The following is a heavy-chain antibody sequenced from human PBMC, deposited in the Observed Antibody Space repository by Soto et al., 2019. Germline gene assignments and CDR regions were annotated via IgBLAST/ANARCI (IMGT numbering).Heavy chain of an antibody. CDR3: AKDGYSIQSSNSVSAF. D-gene: IGHD2-2*01. V-gene: IGHV3-30*18. Sequence: GRSLRLSCAASGFTFSSYGMHWVRQAPGKGLEWVAVISYDGSNKYYADSVKGRFTISRDNSKNTLYLQMNSLRAEDRAVYYFAKDGYSIQSSNSVSAFWRKGTTVTVSP. CDR1: GFTFSSYG. CDR2: ISYDGSNK. J-gene: IGHJ6*04.